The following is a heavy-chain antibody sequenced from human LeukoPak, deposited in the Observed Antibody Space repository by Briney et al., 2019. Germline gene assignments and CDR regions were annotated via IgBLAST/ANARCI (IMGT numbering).Heavy chain of an antibody. V-gene: IGHV4-34*01. Sequence: SETLSLTCAVYGGSFSGYYWSWIRQPPGKGLEWIGEINHSGSTNYNPSLKSRVTISIDTSKNQFSLKLSSVTAADTAVYYCARGPADYYDSSGYYASPFDYWGQGTLVTVSS. CDR2: INHSGST. J-gene: IGHJ4*02. CDR1: GGSFSGYY. D-gene: IGHD3-22*01. CDR3: ARGPADYYDSSGYYASPFDY.